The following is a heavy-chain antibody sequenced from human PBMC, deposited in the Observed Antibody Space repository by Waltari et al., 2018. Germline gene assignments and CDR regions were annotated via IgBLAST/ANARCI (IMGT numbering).Heavy chain of an antibody. CDR2: IYTSGST. CDR1: GGSISNYY. D-gene: IGHD1-26*01. V-gene: IGHV4-4*07. CDR3: ARAWKWERPPNDAFDI. Sequence: QVQLQESGPGLVTPSETLSLTCTVSGGSISNYYWRWIRQPAGKGLEWIGRIYTSGSTNYNPSLKSRVTMSIDTSKNQFSLKLSSVTAADTAVYYCARAWKWERPPNDAFDIWGQGTMVTVSS. J-gene: IGHJ3*02.